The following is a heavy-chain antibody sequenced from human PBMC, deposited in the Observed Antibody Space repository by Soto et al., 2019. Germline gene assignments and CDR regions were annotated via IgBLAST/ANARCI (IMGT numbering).Heavy chain of an antibody. V-gene: IGHV3-30*04. Sequence: QVQLVESGGGVVQPGRSLRLSCAASGFTFSSYAMHWVRQAPGKGLEWVAVIYYDGSNKYYADSVEGRFTISRDNSKNTLYLQMNSLRGEDTAVYYCARDRDWHTTGCYFDLWGQGTLVTVSS. J-gene: IGHJ4*02. CDR3: ARDRDWHTTGCYFDL. D-gene: IGHD4-17*01. CDR2: IYYDGSNK. CDR1: GFTFSSYA.